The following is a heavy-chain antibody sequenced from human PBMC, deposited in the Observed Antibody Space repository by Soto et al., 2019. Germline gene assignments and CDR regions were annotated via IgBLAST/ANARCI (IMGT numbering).Heavy chain of an antibody. Sequence: QVQLVQYGAEVKKPGASVKVSCRASSYTFASYAISWMRQAPGQGLEWMGWISAYNGNTNYAQKLQGRVTMTTDTSTSTAYMELMSLRSDDTAVYYCARDPPPPDYWGQGTLVTVSS. V-gene: IGHV1-18*01. J-gene: IGHJ4*02. CDR2: ISAYNGNT. CDR3: ARDPPPPDY. CDR1: SYTFASYA.